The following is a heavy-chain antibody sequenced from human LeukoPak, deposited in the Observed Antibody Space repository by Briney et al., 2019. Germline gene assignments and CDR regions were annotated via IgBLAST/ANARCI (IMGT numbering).Heavy chain of an antibody. CDR2: ISDGGTST. CDR1: GFTFRNYA. J-gene: IGHJ5*02. V-gene: IGHV3-23*01. Sequence: GGSLRLSCPASGFTFRNYAMSWVRQAPGKGLEWVSAISDGGTSTFYADSVKGRFTISRDNSYNTLYLQMNTLRAEDTAIYYCAKDRGNAAAGWLDPWGQGALLTVSS. CDR3: AKDRGNAAAGWLDP. D-gene: IGHD6-13*01.